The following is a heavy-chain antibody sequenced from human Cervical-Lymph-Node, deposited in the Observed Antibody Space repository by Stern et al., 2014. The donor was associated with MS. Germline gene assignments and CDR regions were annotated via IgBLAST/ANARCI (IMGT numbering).Heavy chain of an antibody. Sequence: EVQLVESGGGLVQPGGSLRLSCAASGFTLSDRYMDWVRQSPGKGLEWVGRIRDKANGGPTVYAASVKGRFTISRDDSKNSLYLQMNSLLTEDTAVYYCARDKGGPGAFEIWGQGTVVAVSS. CDR3: ARDKGGPGAFEI. J-gene: IGHJ3*02. CDR2: IRDKANGGPT. CDR1: GFTLSDRY. V-gene: IGHV3-72*01.